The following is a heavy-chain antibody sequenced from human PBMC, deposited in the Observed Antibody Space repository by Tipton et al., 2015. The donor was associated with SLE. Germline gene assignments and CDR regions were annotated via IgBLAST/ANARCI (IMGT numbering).Heavy chain of an antibody. CDR2: IYHSGST. V-gene: IGHV4-4*02. Sequence: TLSLTCAVSGGSISSSNWWSWVRQPPGKGLEWIGEIYHSGSTNYNPSLKSRVTISVDTSKNQFSLKLSSVTAADTAVYYCARYYYDSSDFDYWGQGTLVTVSS. CDR3: ARYYYDSSDFDY. D-gene: IGHD3-22*01. CDR1: GGSISSSNW. J-gene: IGHJ4*02.